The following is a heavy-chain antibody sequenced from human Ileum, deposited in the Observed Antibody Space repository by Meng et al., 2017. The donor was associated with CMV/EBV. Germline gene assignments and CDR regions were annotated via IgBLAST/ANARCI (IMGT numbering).Heavy chain of an antibody. CDR1: GFAFNAHS. D-gene: IGHD3-16*01. Sequence: GESLKISCAASGFAFNAHSVHWVRQFPGQGLEWVAFIRFDGSNENYADSVRGRFIISRDNSKNTLSLQMNILRPEDTAVYFCATDRAQSGGYYFDFWGQGTLVTAS. CDR3: ATDRAQSGGYYFDF. V-gene: IGHV3-30*02. CDR2: IRFDGSNE. J-gene: IGHJ4*02.